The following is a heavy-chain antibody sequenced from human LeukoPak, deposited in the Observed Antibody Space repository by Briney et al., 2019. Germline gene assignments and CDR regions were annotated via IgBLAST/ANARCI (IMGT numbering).Heavy chain of an antibody. V-gene: IGHV4-59*01. J-gene: IGHJ4*02. Sequence: PSETLSLTCTVSGGSISSYYWSWIRQPPGKGLEWIGYIYYSGSTNYNPSLKSRVTISVDTSKNQFSLKLSSVTAADTAVYYCAREDYYGSGSHHWWGQGTRVSVSS. CDR3: AREDYYGSGSHHW. D-gene: IGHD3-10*01. CDR2: IYYSGST. CDR1: GGSISSYY.